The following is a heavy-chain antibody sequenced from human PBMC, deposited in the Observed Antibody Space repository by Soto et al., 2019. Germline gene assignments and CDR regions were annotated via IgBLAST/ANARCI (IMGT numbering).Heavy chain of an antibody. V-gene: IGHV3-74*01. CDR3: AKNQERELPRVIDF. CDR1: GFSFVSYW. D-gene: IGHD1-7*01. J-gene: IGHJ4*02. Sequence: EVQLAESGGGLVLTGGSLRLSCAASGFSFVSYWMHWVRQVPGEGLAWVSRINGNADNSDYADSVKGRFTISRDNAMNRLYLQMDSLRAEDTALYYCAKNQERELPRVIDFWGQGTLVTVSS. CDR2: INGNADNS.